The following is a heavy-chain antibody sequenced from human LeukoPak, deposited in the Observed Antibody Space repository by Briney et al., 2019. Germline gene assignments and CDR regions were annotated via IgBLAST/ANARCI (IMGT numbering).Heavy chain of an antibody. Sequence: GGSLRLSCAASGFTFSSYAMNWVRQAPGKGLEWVSALSGSGGSTYYADSVKGRFTISRDNSKNTLYLQMNSLRAEDTAVYYCAKGKSQYRSSSMDYWGQGTLVTVSS. J-gene: IGHJ4*02. V-gene: IGHV3-23*01. CDR3: AKGKSQYRSSSMDY. CDR1: GFTFSSYA. D-gene: IGHD6-13*01. CDR2: LSGSGGST.